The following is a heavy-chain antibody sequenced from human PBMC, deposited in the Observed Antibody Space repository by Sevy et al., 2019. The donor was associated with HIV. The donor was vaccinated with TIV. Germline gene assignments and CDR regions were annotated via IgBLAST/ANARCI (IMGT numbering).Heavy chain of an antibody. Sequence: GGSLRLSCVAPGFKFNGHGIHWVRQAPGKGLQWVAGISHDGDNKNYADSVKGRFSISGDQSKNTVFLQMNTLTTEDTAVYYCARDYEENNWRVVGAVDMWGLGTMVTVSS. CDR3: ARDYEENNWRVVGAVDM. V-gene: IGHV3-30*14. CDR1: GFKFNGHG. CDR2: ISHDGDNK. J-gene: IGHJ3*02. D-gene: IGHD3-3*01.